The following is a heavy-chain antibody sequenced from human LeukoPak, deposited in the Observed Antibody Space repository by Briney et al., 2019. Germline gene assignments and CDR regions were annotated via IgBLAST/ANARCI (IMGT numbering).Heavy chain of an antibody. D-gene: IGHD2/OR15-2a*01. CDR2: IYDSGST. CDR3: ARHSLQEKFYARFDY. V-gene: IGHV4-39*01. CDR1: GGSISSSSYY. J-gene: IGHJ4*02. Sequence: SETLSLTCTVSGGSISSSSYYWGWIRQPPVEGLEWIGSIYDSGSTYYNPSLKSRVTISVDTSKNQFSLRLSSVTAADTAVYFCARHSLQEKFYARFDYWGQGTLVTVSS.